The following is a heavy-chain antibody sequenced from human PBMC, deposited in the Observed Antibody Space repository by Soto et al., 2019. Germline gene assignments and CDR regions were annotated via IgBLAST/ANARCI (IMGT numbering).Heavy chain of an antibody. Sequence: TLSLTSAVSCGSISSGGYPWSWIRQPPGKGLEWIGYIYHSGSTYYNPSLKSRVTISVDRSKNQFSLKLSSVTAADTAVYYCARGAPVVNDYWGQGTLVTVSS. J-gene: IGHJ4*02. CDR1: CGSISSGGYP. CDR2: IYHSGST. V-gene: IGHV4-30-2*01. CDR3: ARGAPVVNDY. D-gene: IGHD3-22*01.